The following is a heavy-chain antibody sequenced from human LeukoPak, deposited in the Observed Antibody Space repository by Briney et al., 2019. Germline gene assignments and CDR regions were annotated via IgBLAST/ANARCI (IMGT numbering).Heavy chain of an antibody. CDR2: LYYSGKT. CDR1: DDSISSSTYY. V-gene: IGHV4-39*07. Sequence: SDTLSLTCIISDDSISSSTYYWGWIRQPPGKGLEWIGTLYYSGKTYYNPSLKSRVTISVDTSKNQFSLNLTSVTAADTAVYYCARYSGSYPHDAFDIWGQGTMVTVSS. CDR3: ARYSGSYPHDAFDI. J-gene: IGHJ3*02. D-gene: IGHD1-26*01.